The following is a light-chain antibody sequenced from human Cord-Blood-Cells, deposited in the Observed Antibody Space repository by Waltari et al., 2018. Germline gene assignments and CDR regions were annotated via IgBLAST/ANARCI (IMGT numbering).Light chain of an antibody. V-gene: IGLV1-44*01. Sequence: QSGLTLPPSASASAGQRVPLTSSGTSTTIRRSTVNRYQQLPGTAPKLLIYSNNQRPSGVPDRFSGSKSGTSASLAISGLQSEDEADYYCAAWDDSLNGVVFGGGTKLTVL. CDR2: SNN. CDR1: STTIRRST. CDR3: AAWDDSLNGVV. J-gene: IGLJ2*01.